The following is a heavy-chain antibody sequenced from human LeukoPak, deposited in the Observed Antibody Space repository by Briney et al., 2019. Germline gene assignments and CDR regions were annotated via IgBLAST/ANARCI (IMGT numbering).Heavy chain of an antibody. CDR2: IYTSGST. CDR3: ARDYQGGYGDKTVDY. V-gene: IGHV4-4*07. D-gene: IGHD5-18*01. J-gene: IGHJ4*02. Sequence: SETLSLTCTVSGDSISSFYWSWIRQPAGKGLEWIGHIYTSGSTNYNPSLKSRVTISVDTSKNQFSLKLSSVTAADTAVYYCARDYQGGYGDKTVDYWGQGTLVTVSS. CDR1: GDSISSFY.